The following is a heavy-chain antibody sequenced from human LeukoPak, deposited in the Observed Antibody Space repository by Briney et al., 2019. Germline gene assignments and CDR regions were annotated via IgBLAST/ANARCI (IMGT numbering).Heavy chain of an antibody. J-gene: IGHJ6*02. CDR1: GGTFSSYA. Sequence: ASVKVSCKASGGTFSSYAIRWVRQAPGQGLEWMGRIIPILGIANYAQKFQGRVTITADKSTSTAYMELSSLRSEDTAVYYCARTTTFSGDYYGMDVWGQGTTVTVSS. D-gene: IGHD2/OR15-2a*01. CDR2: IIPILGIA. V-gene: IGHV1-69*04. CDR3: ARTTTFSGDYYGMDV.